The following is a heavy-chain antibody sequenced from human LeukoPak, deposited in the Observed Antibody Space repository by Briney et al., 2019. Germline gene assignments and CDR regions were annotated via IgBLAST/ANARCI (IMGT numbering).Heavy chain of an antibody. CDR1: DDSITMYY. V-gene: IGHV4-59*01. CDR2: IYYSGST. J-gene: IGHJ6*03. Sequence: PSETLSLTCTVSDDSITMYYWTWIRQPPGKGLEWIGYIYYSGSTNYNPSLKSRVTISVDTSKNQFSLKLSSVTAADTAVYYCAREGIAALDYYYYYYYMDVWGKGTTVTISS. D-gene: IGHD6-13*01. CDR3: AREGIAALDYYYYYYYMDV.